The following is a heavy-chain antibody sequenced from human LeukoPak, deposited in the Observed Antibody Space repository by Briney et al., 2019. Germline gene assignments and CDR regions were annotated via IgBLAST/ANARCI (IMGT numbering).Heavy chain of an antibody. J-gene: IGHJ5*02. CDR3: ARGIGIAAAGTGRFDP. V-gene: IGHV3-48*01. D-gene: IGHD6-13*01. CDR2: ISGSGSTI. Sequence: QPGGSLRLSCAASGFTFSAYSVNWVRQAPGKGLEWVSYISGSGSTIYYADSVKGRFTISRDNAKNSLYLQMNSLRAEDTAVYYCARGIGIAAAGTGRFDPWGQGTLVTVSS. CDR1: GFTFSAYS.